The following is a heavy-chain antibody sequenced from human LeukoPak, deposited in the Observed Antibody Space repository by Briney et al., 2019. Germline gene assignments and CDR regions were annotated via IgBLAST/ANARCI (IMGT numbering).Heavy chain of an antibody. CDR3: AKGEDYDFWSGSGGLQYNWFDP. CDR2: ISGSGGST. Sequence: GGSLRLSCAASGFTFSSYAMSWVRQAPGKGLEWVSAISGSGGSTYYADSVKGRFTISRDNSKNTLYLQMNSLRAEDTAVYYCAKGEDYDFWSGSGGLQYNWFDPWGQGTLVTVSS. D-gene: IGHD3-3*01. CDR1: GFTFSSYA. V-gene: IGHV3-23*01. J-gene: IGHJ5*02.